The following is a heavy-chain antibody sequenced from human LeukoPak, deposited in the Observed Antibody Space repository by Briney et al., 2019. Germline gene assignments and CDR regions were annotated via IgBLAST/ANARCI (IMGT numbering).Heavy chain of an antibody. D-gene: IGHD6-13*01. J-gene: IGHJ4*02. Sequence: GGSLRPSCAASGFTFSSYGMHWVRQAPGKGLEWVAFIRDDGSNKLYADSVKGRFTISRDNSKNTLYLQMNSLRAEDTAVYYCAKTYSSSWYFDCWGQGTLVTVSS. CDR3: AKTYSSSWYFDC. CDR2: IRDDGSNK. CDR1: GFTFSSYG. V-gene: IGHV3-30*02.